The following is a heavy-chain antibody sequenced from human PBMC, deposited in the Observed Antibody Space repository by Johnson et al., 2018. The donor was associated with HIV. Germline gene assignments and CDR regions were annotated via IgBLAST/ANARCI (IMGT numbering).Heavy chain of an antibody. Sequence: QVLLVESGGGVVQPGRSLRLSCTASGFTFSSYGIHWVRQAPGKGLEWVALIRYDGSNKYYADSVKGRFTISRDNSKNTLYLQMNSLRTEDTAVYYCAKYLWNQIVGAEGAFDIWGQGTMVTVSS. J-gene: IGHJ3*02. CDR1: GFTFSSYG. D-gene: IGHD1-26*01. V-gene: IGHV3-30*02. CDR3: AKYLWNQIVGAEGAFDI. CDR2: IRYDGSNK.